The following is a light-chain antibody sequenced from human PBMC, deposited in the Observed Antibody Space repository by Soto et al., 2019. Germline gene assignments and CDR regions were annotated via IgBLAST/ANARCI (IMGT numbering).Light chain of an antibody. CDR3: QQYNNWPFT. J-gene: IGKJ3*01. V-gene: IGKV3-15*01. CDR2: GAS. Sequence: EIVMTQSPATLSVSPGYRATLSCRASQSLSSNLAWSQQKPGQAPRLLIYGASTRSTGIPARFSGSGSGTEFTLTISSLQSEDFAVYYCQQYNNWPFTFGPGTKWISN. CDR1: QSLSSN.